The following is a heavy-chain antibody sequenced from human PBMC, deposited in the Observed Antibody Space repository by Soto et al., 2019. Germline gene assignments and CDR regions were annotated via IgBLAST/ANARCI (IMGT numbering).Heavy chain of an antibody. D-gene: IGHD6-19*01. J-gene: IGHJ2*01. CDR2: IYSGGST. V-gene: IGHV3-53*04. CDR1: EFTVSSKY. Sequence: EVQLVESGGGLVQPGGSLRLSCAASEFTVSSKYMRWVRQAPGKGLEWVSVIYSGGSTYYADSVKGRFTISRHNSKNTLYLQMNSLSAEDTAVYYCASLAGTDWYFDLWGRGTLVTVSS. CDR3: ASLAGTDWYFDL.